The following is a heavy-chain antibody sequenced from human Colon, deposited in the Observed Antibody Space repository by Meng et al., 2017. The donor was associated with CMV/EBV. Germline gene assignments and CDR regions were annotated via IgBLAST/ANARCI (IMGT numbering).Heavy chain of an antibody. CDR3: ARLVVPAVYDAFDI. CDR1: GFTFSSYE. CDR2: ISSSGSTI. D-gene: IGHD2-2*01. V-gene: IGHV3-48*03. Sequence: GGSLRLSCAVSGFTFSSYEMNWVRQAPGKGLEWVSYISSSGSTIYYADSVKGRFTISRDNAKNSLYLQMNSLRAEDTAVYYCARLVVPAVYDAFDIWGQGTMVTVSS. J-gene: IGHJ3*02.